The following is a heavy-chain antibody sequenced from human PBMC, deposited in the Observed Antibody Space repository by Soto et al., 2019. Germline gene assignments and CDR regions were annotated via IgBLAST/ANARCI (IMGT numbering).Heavy chain of an antibody. V-gene: IGHV1-58*01. Sequence: GASVKVSCKASTFTFTGSAVQWVRQARGQRLEWIGWIVVGSGNTKYAQNFQERVTITRDMSSGTAYLELSSLRSEDTAVYYCAREIPIGDEGGSGWFDPWGQGTLVTVSS. CDR3: AREIPIGDEGGSGWFDP. J-gene: IGHJ5*02. CDR2: IVVGSGNT. CDR1: TFTFTGSA. D-gene: IGHD3-16*01.